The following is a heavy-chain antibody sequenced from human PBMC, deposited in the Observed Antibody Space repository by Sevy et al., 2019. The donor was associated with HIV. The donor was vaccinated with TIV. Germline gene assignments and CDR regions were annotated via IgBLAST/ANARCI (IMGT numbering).Heavy chain of an antibody. J-gene: IGHJ6*02. D-gene: IGHD6-6*01. CDR2: ISAYNGNT. CDR1: GYTFTSYG. Sequence: ASVKVSCKASGYTFTSYGISWVRQAPGQGLEWMGWISAYNGNTNYAQKLQGRVTMTTDTSTSTAYMERRSLRSDDTAVYCCAGATKYSSSSDDYYGMDVWGQGTTVTVSS. V-gene: IGHV1-18*01. CDR3: AGATKYSSSSDDYYGMDV.